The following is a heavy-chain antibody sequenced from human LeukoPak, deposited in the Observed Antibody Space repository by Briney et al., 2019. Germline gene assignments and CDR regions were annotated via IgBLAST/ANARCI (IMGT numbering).Heavy chain of an antibody. CDR3: ARETASSGYPFDY. CDR1: GGSISSHY. Sequence: SETLSLTCTVSGGSISSHYWSWIRQPPGKGLEWIGYIYYSGSTNYNPSLKSRVNISVDTSKNQFSLKLSSVTAADTAVYYCARETASSGYPFDYWGQGTLVTVSS. CDR2: IYYSGST. D-gene: IGHD3-22*01. J-gene: IGHJ4*02. V-gene: IGHV4-59*11.